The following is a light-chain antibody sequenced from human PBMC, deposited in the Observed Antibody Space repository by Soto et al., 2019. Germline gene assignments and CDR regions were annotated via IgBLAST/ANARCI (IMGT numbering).Light chain of an antibody. V-gene: IGLV2-23*02. J-gene: IGLJ1*01. Sequence: QSALTQPASVSGSPGQSITISCTGTSSDVGSYNLVSWYQQHPGKAPKLMIYEVSKRPSGVSNRFSGSKSGNTASLTISGLQAEDEADYYCCSYAGSSTLIFGTWTKVTVL. CDR3: CSYAGSSTLI. CDR1: SSDVGSYNL. CDR2: EVS.